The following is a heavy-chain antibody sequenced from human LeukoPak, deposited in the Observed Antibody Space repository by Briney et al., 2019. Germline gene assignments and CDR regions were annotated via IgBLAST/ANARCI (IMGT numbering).Heavy chain of an antibody. CDR1: GGSISSGDYY. V-gene: IGHV4-61*02. D-gene: IGHD2-21*01. J-gene: IGHJ3*02. CDR3: ARKGELAYCGGDCPGEDAFDI. CDR2: IYTSGST. Sequence: SETLSLTCTVSGGSISSGDYYWSWIRQPPGKGLEWIGRIYTSGSTHYNPSLNSRVTMSVDTSKNQFSLKLSSVTAADTAVYYCARKGELAYCGGDCPGEDAFDIWGQGTMVTVSS.